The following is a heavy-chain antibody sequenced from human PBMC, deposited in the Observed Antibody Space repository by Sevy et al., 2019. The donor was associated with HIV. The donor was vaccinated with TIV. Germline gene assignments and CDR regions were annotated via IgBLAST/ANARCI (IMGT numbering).Heavy chain of an antibody. CDR1: GFTFSSYG. V-gene: IGHV3-33*01. CDR3: ASLPNNYYDISGYSGDDAFDI. D-gene: IGHD3-22*01. J-gene: IGHJ3*02. Sequence: GGSLRLSCVASGFTFSSYGMHWVRQAPGKGLEWVAVIWNDRTNKNYADSVKGRFTISRDNSKNTLYLQMNCLRAEDTAVYYCASLPNNYYDISGYSGDDAFDIWGQGTMVTVSS. CDR2: IWNDRTNK.